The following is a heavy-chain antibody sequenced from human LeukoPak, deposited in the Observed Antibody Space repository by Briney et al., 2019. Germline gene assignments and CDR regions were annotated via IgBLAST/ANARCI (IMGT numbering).Heavy chain of an antibody. D-gene: IGHD2-15*01. J-gene: IGHJ5*02. V-gene: IGHV3-33*01. Sequence: GGSLRLSCAASGFTFSSYGMHWVRQAPGKGLGWVAIMWYDGSNKYYTDSVKGRFTISRDNSKNTLYLQMNSLRAEDTAVYYCARRYCSGGSCYSFRGDWFDPWGQGTLVTVSS. CDR2: MWYDGSNK. CDR3: ARRYCSGGSCYSFRGDWFDP. CDR1: GFTFSSYG.